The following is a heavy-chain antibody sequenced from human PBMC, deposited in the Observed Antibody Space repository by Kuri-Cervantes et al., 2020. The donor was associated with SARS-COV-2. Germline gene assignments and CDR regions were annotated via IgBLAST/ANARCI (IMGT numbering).Heavy chain of an antibody. J-gene: IGHJ4*02. Sequence: SVEVSCKASGGTFSSYAISWVRQAPGQGLEWMGRIIPILGIANYAQKFQGRVTITADKSTSTAYMELSSLRSEDTAVYYRARDPYYYDSSGYHGSDYWGQGTLVTVSS. CDR2: IIPILGIA. D-gene: IGHD3-22*01. CDR3: ARDPYYYDSSGYHGSDY. CDR1: GGTFSSYA. V-gene: IGHV1-69*04.